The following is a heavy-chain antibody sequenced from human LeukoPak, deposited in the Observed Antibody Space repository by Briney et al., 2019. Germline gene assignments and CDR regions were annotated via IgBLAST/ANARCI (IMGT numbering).Heavy chain of an antibody. CDR1: GFTFDDYG. D-gene: IGHD1-26*01. CDR3: ARDQNRGIKPRNSGSYYY. Sequence: GGSLRLSCAASGFTFDDYGMSWVRQAPGKGLEWVSGINWNGGSTGYADSVKGRFTISRDNAKNSLYLQMNSLRAEDTALYYCARDQNRGIKPRNSGSYYYWGQGTMVTVSS. J-gene: IGHJ3*01. CDR2: INWNGGST. V-gene: IGHV3-20*04.